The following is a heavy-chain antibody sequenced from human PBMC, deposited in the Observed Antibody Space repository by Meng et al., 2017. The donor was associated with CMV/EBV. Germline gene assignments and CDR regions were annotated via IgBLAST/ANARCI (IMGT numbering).Heavy chain of an antibody. CDR3: AREGGIVVVPAAPGWFDP. V-gene: IGHV1-69*12. Sequence: QVLRVAVGAELKEPGSSGKVSRTASGGPFTSYAISWVRQAPGQGLEWMGGIIPIFGTANYAQKFQGRVTITADESTSTAYMELSSLRSEDTAVYYCAREGGIVVVPAAPGWFDPWGQGTLVTVSS. D-gene: IGHD2-2*01. CDR2: IIPIFGTA. CDR1: GGPFTSYA. J-gene: IGHJ5*02.